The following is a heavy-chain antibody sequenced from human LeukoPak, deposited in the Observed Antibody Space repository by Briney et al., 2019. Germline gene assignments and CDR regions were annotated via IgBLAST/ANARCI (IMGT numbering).Heavy chain of an antibody. J-gene: IGHJ3*02. CDR2: IYHSGST. CDR3: AKSNGYGLVDI. CDR1: GGSISSSNW. V-gene: IGHV4-4*02. D-gene: IGHD3-10*01. Sequence: SETLSLTCAVSGGSISSSNWWSWIRQPPGKGLEWIGEIYHSGSTNYNPSLKGRVTISVDKSKTQFSLKLNSVTAADTAVYYCAKSNGYGLVDIWGQGTMVTVSS.